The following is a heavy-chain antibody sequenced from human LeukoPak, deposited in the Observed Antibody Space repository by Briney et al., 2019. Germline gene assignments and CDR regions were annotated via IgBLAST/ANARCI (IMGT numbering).Heavy chain of an antibody. V-gene: IGHV1-2*02. CDR2: INPNDGGT. CDR3: AGICSSSGCHLDY. J-gene: IGHJ4*02. CDR1: GYTFTGYY. D-gene: IGHD2-2*01. Sequence: ASVKVSFKASGYTFTGYYMHWVRQAPGQGLEWVRGINPNDGGTNSAQKFQGRVTMTRDTSISTVYMELSSLTSDDTAVYFCAGICSSSGCHLDYWGQGTLVTVSS.